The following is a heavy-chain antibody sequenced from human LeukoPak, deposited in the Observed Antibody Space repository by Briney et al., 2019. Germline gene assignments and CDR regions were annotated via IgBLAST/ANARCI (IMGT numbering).Heavy chain of an antibody. J-gene: IGHJ4*02. V-gene: IGHV4-39*01. CDR3: AVSAGDYFDY. D-gene: IGHD6-19*01. CDR2: IYYSGST. Sequence: SETLSLTCTVSGGSISSNNYYWGWIRQPPGNGLEWIGTIYYSGSTYYNPSLKSRVTISVDTSKNQFSLKLSSVTAADTAVYYCAVSAGDYFDYWGQETLVTVSS. CDR1: GGSISSNNYY.